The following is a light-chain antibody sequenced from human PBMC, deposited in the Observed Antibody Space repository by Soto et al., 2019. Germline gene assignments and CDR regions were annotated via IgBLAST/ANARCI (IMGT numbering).Light chain of an antibody. V-gene: IGLV2-18*02. J-gene: IGLJ1*01. CDR2: EVS. CDR3: SSYAGSNNFEV. CDR1: STDFVGYNR. Sequence: QSALTQPPSVSGSPGQSVTISCTGTSTDFVGYNRVSWYQQPPGTAPKLMIYEVSKRPSGVPDRFSGSKSGNTASLTISGLQAADEADYYCSSYAGSNNFEVFGTGTKLTVL.